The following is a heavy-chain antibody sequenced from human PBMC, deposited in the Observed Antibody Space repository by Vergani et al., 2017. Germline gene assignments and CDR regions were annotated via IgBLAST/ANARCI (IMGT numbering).Heavy chain of an antibody. Sequence: QLQLQESGPGLVKPSETLSLICTVSGCSINPSSSFWGWIRQSPGKGLEWIGYIYDSGDTKYNPSLKSRVTMSLDTSKNQFSLNLYSVTAADTAVYYCARGRGDNWYFDLWGRGTLVTVSS. CDR2: IYDSGDT. CDR1: GCSINPSSSF. V-gene: IGHV4-61*05. CDR3: ARGRGDNWYFDL. J-gene: IGHJ2*01. D-gene: IGHD3-10*01.